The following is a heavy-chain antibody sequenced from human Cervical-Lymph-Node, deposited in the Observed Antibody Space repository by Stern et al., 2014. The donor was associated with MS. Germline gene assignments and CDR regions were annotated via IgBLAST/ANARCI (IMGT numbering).Heavy chain of an antibody. CDR2: ILPFFGST. D-gene: IGHD4-23*01. CDR3: ARGPQLPQHYYFDS. J-gene: IGHJ4*02. V-gene: IGHV1-69*01. CDR1: GDTFNTYA. Sequence: QMQLVQSGAEVKKPGSSVRVSCKASGDTFNTYAITWVRQAPGQGLEWMGRILPFFGSTIYAQKFQGRVTITADLSTRTIYMDLSRLKSDDTAVYFCARGPQLPQHYYFDSWGQGTLVTVSS.